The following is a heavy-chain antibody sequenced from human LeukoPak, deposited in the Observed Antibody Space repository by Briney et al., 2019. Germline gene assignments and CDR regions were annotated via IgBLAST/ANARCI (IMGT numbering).Heavy chain of an antibody. CDR2: IYPGDSDT. V-gene: IGHV5-51*01. CDR1: GYTFTNSW. J-gene: IGHJ4*02. Sequence: GGSLKISCKASGYTFTNSWIGWVRQMPGKGLEWMGIIYPGDSDTRYSPSFQGQVTISADKSISTAYLQWSSLKASDTAMYYCARPRGYYDSSGLPFYYFDYWGQGTLVTVSS. CDR3: ARPRGYYDSSGLPFYYFDY. D-gene: IGHD3-22*01.